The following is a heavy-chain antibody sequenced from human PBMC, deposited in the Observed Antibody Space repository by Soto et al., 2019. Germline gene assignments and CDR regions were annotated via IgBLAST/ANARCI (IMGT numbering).Heavy chain of an antibody. Sequence: PSETLSLTCTVSGGSISSSSYYWGWIRQPPGKGLEWIGSIYYSGSTYYNPSLKSRVTISVDTSKNQFSLKLSSVTAADTAVYYCARGNYDILTGYYFGWCDPWGQGTLVTVSS. V-gene: IGHV4-39*01. CDR1: GGSISSSSYY. CDR2: IYYSGST. CDR3: ARGNYDILTGYYFGWCDP. J-gene: IGHJ5*02. D-gene: IGHD3-9*01.